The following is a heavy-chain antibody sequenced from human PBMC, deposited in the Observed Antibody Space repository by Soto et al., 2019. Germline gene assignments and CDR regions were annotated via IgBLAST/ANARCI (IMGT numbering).Heavy chain of an antibody. J-gene: IGHJ3*02. CDR1: GFTFSSYA. CDR3: ARGGSWTDAFDI. D-gene: IGHD1-26*01. Sequence: SLRLSCAASGFTFSSYAMHWVRQAPGKGLEWVAVISYDGSNKYYADSVKGRFTISRDNSKNTLYLQMNSLRAEDTAVYYCARGGSWTDAFDIWGQGTMVTV. CDR2: ISYDGSNK. V-gene: IGHV3-30-3*01.